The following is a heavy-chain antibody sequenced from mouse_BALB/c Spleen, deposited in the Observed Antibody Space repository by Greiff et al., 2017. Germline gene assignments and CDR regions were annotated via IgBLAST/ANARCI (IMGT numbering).Heavy chain of an antibody. CDR1: GFNIKDTY. CDR3: ARGPYGSSYIDY. J-gene: IGHJ2*01. CDR2: IDPANGNT. Sequence: EVKLMESGAELVKPGASVKLSCTASGFNIKDTYMHWVKQRPEQGLEWIGRIDPANGNTKYDPKFQGKATITADTSSNTAYLQLSSLTSEDTAVYYCARGPYGSSYIDYWGQGTTLTVSS. D-gene: IGHD1-1*01. V-gene: IGHV14-3*02.